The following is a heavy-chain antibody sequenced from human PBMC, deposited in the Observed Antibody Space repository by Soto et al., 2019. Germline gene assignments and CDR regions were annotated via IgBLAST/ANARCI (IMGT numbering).Heavy chain of an antibody. J-gene: IGHJ4*02. Sequence: EVQLLESGGGLVQPGGSLRLSCAASGFTFSTYAMSWVRQAPGKGLEWVSGISGSGGSTYYADSVKGRFTISRDNSKSTLYLQVISVRAEDTALYYCAKDMYYYGSDGAPFDYWGQGTLVTVSP. CDR3: AKDMYYYGSDGAPFDY. V-gene: IGHV3-23*01. CDR1: GFTFSTYA. CDR2: ISGSGGST. D-gene: IGHD3-10*01.